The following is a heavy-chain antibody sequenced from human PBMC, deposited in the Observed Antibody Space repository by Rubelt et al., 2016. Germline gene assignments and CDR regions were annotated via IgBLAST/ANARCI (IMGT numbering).Heavy chain of an antibody. CDR1: GFTFSSYSMN. V-gene: IGHV4-59*05. CDR3: PRGYSYGFNWFDP. D-gene: IGHD5-18*01. CDR2: IYYSGST. J-gene: IGHJ5*02. Sequence: VQLVESGGGLVQPGGSLRLSCAASGFTFSSYSMNWVRQAPGKGLEWIGSIYYSGSTYYNPSLKSRVTISVDTSKNQFSLKLSSVTAADTAVYYCPRGYSYGFNWFDPWGQGTLVTVSS.